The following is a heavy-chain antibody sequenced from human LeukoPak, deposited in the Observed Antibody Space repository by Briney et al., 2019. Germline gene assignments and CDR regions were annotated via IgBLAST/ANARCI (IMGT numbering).Heavy chain of an antibody. V-gene: IGHV5-51*01. J-gene: IGHJ3*02. CDR1: GYNFNTYW. CDR3: ARLRGYSNYRRGAFDI. CDR2: IYPGDSDT. D-gene: IGHD6-13*01. Sequence: GESLKISCMTSGYNFNTYWIGWVRQKPGKGLEWMGIIYPGDSDTKYSPPFEGQVTISADKSINTAYLQWSSLKASDTAMYYCARLRGYSNYRRGAFDIWGQGTMVTVSS.